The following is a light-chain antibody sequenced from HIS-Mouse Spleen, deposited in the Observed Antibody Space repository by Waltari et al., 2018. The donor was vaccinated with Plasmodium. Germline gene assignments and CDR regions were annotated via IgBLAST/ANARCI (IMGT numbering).Light chain of an antibody. J-gene: IGLJ3*02. CDR3: YSAADNNRV. CDR2: KDS. Sequence: SYELTQPSSVSVSPGQTARITCPGDVMAKKYARWFQQKPGQAPVAVIYKDSERPAGIPERFSGSSSGTTVTLTISGAQVEDEADYYCYSAADNNRVFGGGTKLTVL. CDR1: VMAKKY. V-gene: IGLV3-27*01.